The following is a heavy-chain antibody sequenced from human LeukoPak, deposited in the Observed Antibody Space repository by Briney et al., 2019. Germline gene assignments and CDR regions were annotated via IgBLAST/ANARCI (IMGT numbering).Heavy chain of an antibody. Sequence: PGGSLRLSCAASGFTFSGSAMHWVRQASGKGLEWVGRIRSKANSYATAYAASVKGRFTISRDDSKNTAYLQMNSLKTEDTAVYYCADLAVAGQDGFDYWGQGTLVTVSS. V-gene: IGHV3-73*01. CDR3: ADLAVAGQDGFDY. CDR2: IRSKANSYAT. J-gene: IGHJ4*02. D-gene: IGHD6-19*01. CDR1: GFTFSGSA.